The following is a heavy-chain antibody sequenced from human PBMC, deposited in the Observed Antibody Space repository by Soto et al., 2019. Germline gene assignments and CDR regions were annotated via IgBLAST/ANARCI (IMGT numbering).Heavy chain of an antibody. CDR3: ASLFTDDFWSGYYHFDY. J-gene: IGHJ4*02. D-gene: IGHD3-3*01. V-gene: IGHV4-31*03. Sequence: PSETLSLTCTVSGGSISSGGYYWSWIRQHPGKGLEWIGYIYYSGSTYYNPSLKSRVTISVDTSKNQFSLKLSSVTAADTTVYYGASLFTDDFWSGYYHFDYCRKGTLVTLAS. CDR2: IYYSGST. CDR1: GGSISSGGYY.